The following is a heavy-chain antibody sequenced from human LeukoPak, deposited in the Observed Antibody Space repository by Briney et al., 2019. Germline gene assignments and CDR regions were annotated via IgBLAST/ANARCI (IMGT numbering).Heavy chain of an antibody. J-gene: IGHJ6*02. D-gene: IGHD2-15*01. CDR3: ARPHCRGYCSAGGCQCGMDV. Sequence: PGGSLRLSCAASGFTVSSSYMHWVRQAPGKGLEWVSLIDSGGTTYYADSVKDRFTISRDNSKSTLNLQMNSLRAEDTAVYYCARPHCRGYCSAGGCQCGMDVWGQGTTVTVSS. CDR1: GFTVSSSY. V-gene: IGHV3-66*04. CDR2: IDSGGTT.